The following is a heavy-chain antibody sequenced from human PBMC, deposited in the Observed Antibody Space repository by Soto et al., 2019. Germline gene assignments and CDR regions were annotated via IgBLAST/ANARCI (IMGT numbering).Heavy chain of an antibody. V-gene: IGHV5-51*01. CDR1: GYSFTSYW. CDR2: IYPGDSDT. Sequence: PGESLKISCKGSGYSFTSYWIGWVRQMPGKGLEWMGIIYPGDSDTRYSPSFQGQVTISADKSISNAYLQWSSLKASDTAMYYCARHKRRNDSSGYYHKVYYYYGMDVWGQGTTVNAP. CDR3: ARHKRRNDSSGYYHKVYYYYGMDV. D-gene: IGHD3-22*01. J-gene: IGHJ6*02.